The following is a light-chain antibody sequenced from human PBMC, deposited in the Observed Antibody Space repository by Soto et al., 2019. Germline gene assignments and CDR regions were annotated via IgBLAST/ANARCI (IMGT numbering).Light chain of an antibody. CDR2: DDS. Sequence: SYELTQTSSVSVATGQTARISCGGNNIGGKSVHWYQQKPGQAPVVVVYDDSDRPSGIPERFSGSNSGNTATLTISRVEAGDEADYHCQVWDDNSDHHVFGTGTKLTVL. J-gene: IGLJ1*01. V-gene: IGLV3-21*02. CDR1: NIGGKS. CDR3: QVWDDNSDHHV.